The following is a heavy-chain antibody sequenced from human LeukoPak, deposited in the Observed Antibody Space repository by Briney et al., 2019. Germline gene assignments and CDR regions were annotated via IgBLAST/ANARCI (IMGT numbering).Heavy chain of an antibody. D-gene: IGHD6-19*01. V-gene: IGHV3-53*01. CDR3: AGGRGGWYAFES. CDR2: MYTEDVT. J-gene: IGHJ4*02. CDR1: NFTVSGNY. Sequence: GGSLRLSCAASNFTVSGNYMTWVRQTPGMGLECVSVMYTEDVTYYADSVKGRFTISRDNSKNTLYLQRNSLRTEDTAVYYCAGGRGGWYAFESWGQGTLVTVSS.